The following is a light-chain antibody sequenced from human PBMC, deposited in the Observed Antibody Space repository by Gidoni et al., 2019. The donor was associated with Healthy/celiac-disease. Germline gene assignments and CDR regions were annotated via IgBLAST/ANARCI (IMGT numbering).Light chain of an antibody. Sequence: IQMTQSPSSLSASVGDRVTXTCRASQSISSYLNWYQQKPGKAPKLLIYAASSLHSGVPQRFXXXGSXXDFXXXISXXXPEXXATXXXQQXXXTPXXTFXXXTRLEIK. CDR3: QQXXXTPXXT. V-gene: IGKV1-39*01. CDR2: AAS. J-gene: IGKJ5*01. CDR1: QSISSY.